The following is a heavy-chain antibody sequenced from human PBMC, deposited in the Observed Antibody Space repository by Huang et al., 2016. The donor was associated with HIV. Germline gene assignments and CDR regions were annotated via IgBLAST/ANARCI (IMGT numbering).Heavy chain of an antibody. CDR1: GFSLRRYA. CDR2: IGRGDRA. V-gene: IGHV3-23*01. Sequence: EVPLLESGGGLVQPGGSLSLSCAAFGFSLRRYAMGLVRQVPGEGLVWVGTIGRGDRAYYADRVEGRFTISRDNCDKTLYLQMNSPGAEDTAVYYGAKGADIGTYYFEYWGEGALVTVSS. D-gene: IGHD2-15*01. J-gene: IGHJ4*02. CDR3: AKGADIGTYYFEY.